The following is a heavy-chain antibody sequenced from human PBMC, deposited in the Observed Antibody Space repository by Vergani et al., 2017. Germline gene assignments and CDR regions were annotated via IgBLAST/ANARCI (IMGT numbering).Heavy chain of an antibody. J-gene: IGHJ6*02. CDR1: GGSISSYY. CDR2: IYYSGST. Sequence: QVQLQESGPGLVKPSETLSLTCTVSGGSISSYYWSWIRQPPGKGLEWIGYIYYSGSTNYNPSLKSRVTISVDTSKNQFSLKLSSVTAADTAVYYCARGPGVATIYYYDGMDVWGQGTTVTVSS. CDR3: ARGPGVATIYYYDGMDV. D-gene: IGHD5-12*01. V-gene: IGHV4-59*01.